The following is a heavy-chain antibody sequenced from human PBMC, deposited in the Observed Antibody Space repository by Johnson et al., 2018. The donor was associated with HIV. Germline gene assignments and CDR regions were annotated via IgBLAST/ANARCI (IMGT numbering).Heavy chain of an antibody. CDR3: ARVLGGGITGTTGDAFDI. CDR1: GFTFSDYF. Sequence: QVQLVESGGGLVKPGVSLRLSCTASGFTFSDYFMTWIRQAPGKGLEWVSYISDRGGTIYYADSVKGRFTISRDNAKNSLFLQMNSLRAEDTAVYYCARVLGGGITGTTGDAFDIWGQGTMVTV. J-gene: IGHJ3*02. V-gene: IGHV3-11*04. D-gene: IGHD1-7*01. CDR2: ISDRGGTI.